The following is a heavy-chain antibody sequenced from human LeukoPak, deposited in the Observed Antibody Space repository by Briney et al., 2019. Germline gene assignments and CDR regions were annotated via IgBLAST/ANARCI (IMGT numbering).Heavy chain of an antibody. Sequence: SETLSLTCTVSGGSISSGGYYWSWIRQPPGKGLEWIGYIYHSGSTYYNPSLKSRVTISVDRSKNQFSLKLSSVTAADTAVYYCARDRYYGSGSHFDYWGQGTLVTVSS. CDR2: IYHSGST. D-gene: IGHD3-10*01. J-gene: IGHJ4*02. CDR3: ARDRYYGSGSHFDY. V-gene: IGHV4-30-2*01. CDR1: GGSISSGGYY.